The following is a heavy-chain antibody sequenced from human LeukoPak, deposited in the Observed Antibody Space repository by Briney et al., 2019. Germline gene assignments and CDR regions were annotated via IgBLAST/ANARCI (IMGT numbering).Heavy chain of an antibody. V-gene: IGHV4-59*01. D-gene: IGHD3/OR15-3a*01. CDR1: GGSINNYY. CDR2: IYYSGNT. CDR3: ARASRGFGLGMDV. Sequence: SETLSLTCTVSGGSINNYYWSCIRQPPGKGLEWIGYIYYSGNTNYNPSLKSRVTIAVDTSKNQFSLKLSSMNAADTAMYYCARASRGFGLGMDVWGKGTTVTVSS. J-gene: IGHJ6*03.